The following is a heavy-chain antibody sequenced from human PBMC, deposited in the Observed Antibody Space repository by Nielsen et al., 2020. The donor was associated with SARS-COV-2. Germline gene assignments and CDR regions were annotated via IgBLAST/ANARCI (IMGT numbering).Heavy chain of an antibody. D-gene: IGHD2-15*01. CDR3: ARAASYGMDV. CDR1: GGSISSSSYY. J-gene: IGHJ6*02. V-gene: IGHV4-61*05. CDR2: IYYSGST. Sequence: SETLSLTCTVSGGSISSSSYYWGWIRQPPGKGLEWIGYIYYSGSTNYNPSLKSRVTISVDTSKNQFSLKLSSVTAADTAVYYCARAASYGMDVWGQGTTVTVSS.